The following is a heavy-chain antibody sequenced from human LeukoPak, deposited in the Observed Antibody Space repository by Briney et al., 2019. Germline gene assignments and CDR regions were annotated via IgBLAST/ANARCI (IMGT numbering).Heavy chain of an antibody. CDR2: IYPADSDT. V-gene: IGHV5-51*01. Sequence: GESLKISCKASGYSFSNEWIGWVRQVPGKGLEWMGIIYPADSDTRYSPSFQGQVTISADKSITTAYLQWSSLKASDTAMYYCATPHDATAYYYDSSGYFYWGQGTLVTVSS. CDR3: ATPHDATAYYYDSSGYFY. D-gene: IGHD3-22*01. J-gene: IGHJ4*02. CDR1: GYSFSNEW.